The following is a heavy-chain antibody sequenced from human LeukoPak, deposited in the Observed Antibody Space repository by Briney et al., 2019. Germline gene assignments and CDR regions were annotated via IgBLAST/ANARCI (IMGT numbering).Heavy chain of an antibody. Sequence: SETLSLTCTVSGGSISSYYWSSIRQPPGKGLEWIGYIYYSGSTNYNPSLKSRVTISVDTSKNQFSLKLSSVTAADTAVYYCERLRVVPAAVYYYYGMDVWGQGTTVTVSS. V-gene: IGHV4-59*08. CDR1: GGSISSYY. CDR2: IYYSGST. D-gene: IGHD2-2*01. J-gene: IGHJ6*02. CDR3: ERLRVVPAAVYYYYGMDV.